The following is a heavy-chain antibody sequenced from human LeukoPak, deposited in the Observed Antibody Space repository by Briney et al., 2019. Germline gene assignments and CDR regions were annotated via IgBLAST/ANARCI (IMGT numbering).Heavy chain of an antibody. V-gene: IGHV3-30*03. CDR3: ATLMDV. J-gene: IGHJ6*02. Sequence: PGRSLRLSCAASGFTFSSYGMHWVRQAPGKGLEWVAVISYDGSNKYYADSVKGRFTISRDNSKNTLYLQMNSLRAEDTAVYYCATLMDVWGRGTTVTVSS. CDR2: ISYDGSNK. CDR1: GFTFSSYG.